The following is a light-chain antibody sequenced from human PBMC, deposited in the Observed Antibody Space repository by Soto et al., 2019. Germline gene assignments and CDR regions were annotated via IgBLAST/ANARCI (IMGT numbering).Light chain of an antibody. CDR1: QSVSSNY. CDR3: LQYGSSPWT. CDR2: GVS. V-gene: IGKV3-20*01. J-gene: IGKJ1*01. Sequence: EIVLTQSPGTLSLSPGERATLSCRASQSVSSNYLAWYQQKPGQAPRLLMYGVSSRANGIPDRFSGSGSGTDFTLTISRLEPEDFAVYYCLQYGSSPWTFGQGTKVEIK.